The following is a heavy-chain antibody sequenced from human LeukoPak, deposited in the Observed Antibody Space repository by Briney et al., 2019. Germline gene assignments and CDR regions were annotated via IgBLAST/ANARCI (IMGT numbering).Heavy chain of an antibody. CDR2: ISYDGSNK. CDR1: GFTFSSYA. V-gene: IGHV3-30-3*01. Sequence: GRSLRLSCAASGFTFSSYAMHWVRQAPGKGLEWVAVISYDGSNKYYADSVKGRFTISRDNSKNTLYLQMNSLRAEDTAVYYCAGDLAVAGKGSWGQGTLVTVSS. CDR3: AGDLAVAGKGS. J-gene: IGHJ4*02. D-gene: IGHD6-19*01.